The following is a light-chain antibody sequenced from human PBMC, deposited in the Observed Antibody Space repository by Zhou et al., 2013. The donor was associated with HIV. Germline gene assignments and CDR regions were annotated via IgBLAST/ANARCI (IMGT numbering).Light chain of an antibody. V-gene: IGKV1-27*01. CDR3: QKYNSP. CDR1: QGISNY. CDR2: AAS. Sequence: DIQMTQSPSSLSASVGDRVTITCRASQGISNYLAWYQQKPGKVPKLLISAASTLQSGVPSRFSGSGSGTDFTLTISSLQPEDVATYYCQKYNSPFGGGTKVDIK. J-gene: IGKJ4*01.